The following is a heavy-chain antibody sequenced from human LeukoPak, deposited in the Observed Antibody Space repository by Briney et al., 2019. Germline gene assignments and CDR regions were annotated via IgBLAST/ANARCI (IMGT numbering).Heavy chain of an antibody. V-gene: IGHV3-48*03. CDR1: GFTLSSYE. CDR2: MSSSGNSK. Sequence: GGSLRLSCAASGFTLSSYEMNWVRQAPGKGLEWVSYMSSSGNSKHYADSVKGRFTISRDNAKNSLYLQMNSLRAEDTAVYYCARKGGSGYLNWFDPWGQGTLVTVSS. CDR3: ARKGGSGYLNWFDP. D-gene: IGHD5-12*01. J-gene: IGHJ5*02.